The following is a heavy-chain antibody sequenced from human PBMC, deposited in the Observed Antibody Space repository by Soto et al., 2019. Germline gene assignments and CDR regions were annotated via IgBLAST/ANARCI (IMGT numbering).Heavy chain of an antibody. CDR1: GYTFTSYA. D-gene: IGHD6-13*01. CDR2: INAGNGNT. Sequence: ASVKVSCKASGYTFTSYAMHWVRQAPGQRLEWMGWINAGNGNTKYSQKFQGRVTITRDTSASTAYMELSSLRSEDTAVYYCARGIAAGLNWFAPWGQGTLVTVSS. V-gene: IGHV1-3*01. J-gene: IGHJ5*02. CDR3: ARGIAAGLNWFAP.